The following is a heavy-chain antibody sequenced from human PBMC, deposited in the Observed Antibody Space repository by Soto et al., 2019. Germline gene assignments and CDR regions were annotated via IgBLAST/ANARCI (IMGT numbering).Heavy chain of an antibody. J-gene: IGHJ5*02. CDR1: GFTFSSYA. Sequence: VGSLRLSCAASGFTFSSYAMSWVRQAPGKGLEWVPAISGSGGSTYYADSVKGRFTISRDNSKNTLYLQMNSLRAEDTAVYYCAKDLLAAALWFGNWFEPWGQGTLVTVSS. D-gene: IGHD6-13*01. CDR3: AKDLLAAALWFGNWFEP. V-gene: IGHV3-23*01. CDR2: ISGSGGST.